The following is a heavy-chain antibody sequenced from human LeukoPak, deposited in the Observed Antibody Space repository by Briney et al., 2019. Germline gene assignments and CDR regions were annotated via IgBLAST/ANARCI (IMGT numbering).Heavy chain of an antibody. V-gene: IGHV1-69*05. CDR1: GGTLSTSA. CDR2: IIPMFGRT. Sequence: ASVKVSCKTSGGTLSTSAINWVRQAPGQGLEWMGGIIPMFGRTNYAQKFQGRVTITTDESTSTAYMELRSLRSEDTAVYYCARNPPYYSDTSGYYPFDYWAREPWSPSPQ. D-gene: IGHD3-22*01. CDR3: ARNPPYYSDTSGYYPFDY. J-gene: IGHJ4*02.